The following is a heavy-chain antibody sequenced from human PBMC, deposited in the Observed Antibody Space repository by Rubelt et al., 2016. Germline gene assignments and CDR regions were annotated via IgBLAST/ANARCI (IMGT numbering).Heavy chain of an antibody. CDR1: GGSFSGYS. V-gene: IGHV4-34*01. D-gene: IGHD1-26*01. CDR2: IDHSGNT. Sequence: QVQLQQWGAGLVKPSETLSLTCAVYGGSFSGYSWTWIRQPPGKGLEWLGEIDHSGNTDYIPSLKSRVSISVDPSKKQISRKMSSVTAADTAVYYCARHDTGSFLFDFWGQGTPVTVSS. J-gene: IGHJ4*02. CDR3: ARHDTGSFLFDF.